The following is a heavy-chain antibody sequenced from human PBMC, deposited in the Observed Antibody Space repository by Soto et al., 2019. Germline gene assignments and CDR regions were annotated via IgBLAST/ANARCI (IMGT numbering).Heavy chain of an antibody. CDR3: ARDPGYSSSWYSLAFDI. Sequence: SETLSLTCTVSGGSISSSSYYWGWIRQPPGKGLEWIGYIYYSGSTNYNPSLKSRVTISVDTSKNQFSLKLSSVTAADTAVYYCARDPGYSSSWYSLAFDIWGQGTMVTVSS. CDR1: GGSISSSSYY. J-gene: IGHJ3*02. V-gene: IGHV4-61*01. D-gene: IGHD6-13*01. CDR2: IYYSGST.